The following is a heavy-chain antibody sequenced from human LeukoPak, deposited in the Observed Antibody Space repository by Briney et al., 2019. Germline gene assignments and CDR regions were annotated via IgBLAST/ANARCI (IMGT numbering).Heavy chain of an antibody. CDR1: GGSFSY. CDR3: ARGLAGRASGAVYFDL. D-gene: IGHD3-16*01. V-gene: IGHV4-59*01. CDR2: IYDHGRT. Sequence: KPSETLSLTCIVSGGSFSYLSWIRQPPGKGLEWIGIIYDHGRTEYNPSLKSRVSISVDTSKNQVSLRLNSVTPAGTAVYYCARGLAGRASGAVYFDLWGRGALVTVSS. J-gene: IGHJ2*01.